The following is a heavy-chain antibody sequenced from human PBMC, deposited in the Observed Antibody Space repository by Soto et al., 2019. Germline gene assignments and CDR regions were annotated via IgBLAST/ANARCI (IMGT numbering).Heavy chain of an antibody. CDR2: ISANNGNK. J-gene: IGHJ4*02. CDR3: ARDLGEQLVDY. CDR1: GYSFTSYG. D-gene: IGHD6-13*01. Sequence: QVQLVQSGAEVKKPGASVKVSCKASGYSFTSYGISWVRQAPGQGLEWMGWISANNGNKKNAKKLQGRITMTTDTPTSTSYMELRRLRFDDTAVYYSARDLGEQLVDYWGQGTLVTVSS. V-gene: IGHV1-18*01.